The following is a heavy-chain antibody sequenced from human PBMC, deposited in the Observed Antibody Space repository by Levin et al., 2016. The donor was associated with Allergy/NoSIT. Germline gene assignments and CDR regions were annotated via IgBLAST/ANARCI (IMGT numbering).Heavy chain of an antibody. CDR1: GGSMNSTDW. V-gene: IGHV4-4*02. CDR2: IYHSGWI. CDR3: ARCGYHPYTMDV. J-gene: IGHJ6*02. D-gene: IGHD2-2*01. Sequence: SQTLSLTCVVSGGSMNSTDWWSWVRQPPGKGLEWIGEIYHSGWINYNPSLKSRLTISIDKSKNKFSLKVTSVTAADTAVYYCARCGYHPYTMDVWGQGTTVTVSS.